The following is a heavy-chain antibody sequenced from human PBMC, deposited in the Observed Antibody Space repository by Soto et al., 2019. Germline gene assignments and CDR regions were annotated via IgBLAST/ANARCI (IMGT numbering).Heavy chain of an antibody. CDR3: ARGSSRWDY. Sequence: SDTLSLTCTVAGGCISSFYWSWIRQPAGKGLEWIGRIYSGGRNNYNPSLKSRVTMSVDTSKNQFSLRLSSVTAADTAMYYCARGSSRWDYWGQGTLVTASS. J-gene: IGHJ4*02. D-gene: IGHD6-13*01. CDR1: GGCISSFY. CDR2: IYSGGRN. V-gene: IGHV4-4*07.